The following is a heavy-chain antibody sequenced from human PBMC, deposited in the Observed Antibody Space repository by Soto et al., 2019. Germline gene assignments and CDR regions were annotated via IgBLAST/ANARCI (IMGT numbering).Heavy chain of an antibody. CDR2: ISDTGGST. CDR1: GFTFSTYA. CDR3: AKVKAPMVSF. Sequence: VGSLRLSCAASGFTFSTYAMSWVRQAPGKGLEWVSAISDTGGSTYYIGSVKGRFTISRDNYKNTLYLQMNSLRVEDTAVYYCAKVKAPMVSFGGQGTLVTVSS. V-gene: IGHV3-23*01. D-gene: IGHD3-10*01. J-gene: IGHJ4*02.